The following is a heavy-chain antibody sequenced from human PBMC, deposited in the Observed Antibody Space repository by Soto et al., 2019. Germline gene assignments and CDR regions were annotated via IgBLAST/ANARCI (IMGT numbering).Heavy chain of an antibody. D-gene: IGHD2-2*01. Sequence: QVQLQESGPGLVKPSQTLSLTCTVSGGSISSGGYYWTWIRQHPEKGLEWIGYIYYSGTTYYNPSPKSRVTISVDSSENPFSLKLSSLTAADTAVYYCARGGCISTSCYDFDYWGQGTLVTVSS. CDR1: GGSISSGGYY. CDR3: ARGGCISTSCYDFDY. V-gene: IGHV4-31*03. CDR2: IYYSGTT. J-gene: IGHJ4*02.